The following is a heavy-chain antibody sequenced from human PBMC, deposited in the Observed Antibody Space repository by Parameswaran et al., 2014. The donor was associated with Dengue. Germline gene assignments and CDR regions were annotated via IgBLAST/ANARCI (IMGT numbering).Heavy chain of an antibody. V-gene: IGHV1-69*01. Sequence: SWVRQAPGQGLEWMGAIIPVFGRADYAQKFQDSVTISADESTNTAYLELSGLRSEDTAVYFCAVVASPLHPLDVWGQGTTVTVSS. CDR2: IIPVFGRA. CDR3: AVVASPLHPLDV. D-gene: IGHD5-12*01. J-gene: IGHJ6*02.